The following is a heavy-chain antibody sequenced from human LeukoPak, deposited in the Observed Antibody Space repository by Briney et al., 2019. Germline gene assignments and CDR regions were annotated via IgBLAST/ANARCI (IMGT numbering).Heavy chain of an antibody. J-gene: IGHJ5*02. CDR2: INPSGGST. CDR1: GYTFTSYY. V-gene: IGHV1-46*01. D-gene: IGHD2-8*01. Sequence: ASVKVSCKASGYTFTSYYMHWVRQAPGQGLEWMGIINPSGGSTSYAQKFQGRVTMTRNMSTSTVYMELSSLRSEDTAVYYCARGNGSPNWFDPWGQGTLVTVSS. CDR3: ARGNGSPNWFDP.